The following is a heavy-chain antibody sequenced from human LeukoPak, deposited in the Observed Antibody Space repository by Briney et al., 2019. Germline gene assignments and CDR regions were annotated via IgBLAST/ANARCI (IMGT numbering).Heavy chain of an antibody. CDR2: INSSSTFT. J-gene: IGHJ4*02. D-gene: IGHD2-15*01. CDR3: ARDSGRVGYCSGGSCSGWGY. CDR1: GFTFSDYY. V-gene: IGHV3-11*06. Sequence: GGSLRLSCAASGFTFSDYYMSWIRQAPGKGLEWVSYINSSSTFTTYADSVKGRFTISRDNAKNSLYLQMNSLRAEDTAVYYCARDSGRVGYCSGGSCSGWGYWGQGTLVTVSS.